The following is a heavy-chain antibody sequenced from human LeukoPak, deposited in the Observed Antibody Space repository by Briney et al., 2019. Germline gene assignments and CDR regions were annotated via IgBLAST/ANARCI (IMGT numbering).Heavy chain of an antibody. D-gene: IGHD3-22*01. CDR1: GFTFSSHS. J-gene: IGHJ4*02. Sequence: GRSLRLSCAVSGFTFSSHSMHWVRQAPGKGLEWVAVISYDGSNKNYAESVKGRLTISRDNSKKKLYLQMNSLRAEDTAVYYCARDSQSPYDSSGYYPDYWGQGTLVTVSS. V-gene: IGHV3-30-3*01. CDR3: ARDSQSPYDSSGYYPDY. CDR2: ISYDGSNK.